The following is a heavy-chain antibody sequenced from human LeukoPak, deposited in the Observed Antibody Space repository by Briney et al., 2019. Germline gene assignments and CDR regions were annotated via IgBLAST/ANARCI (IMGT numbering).Heavy chain of an antibody. CDR2: ISSSSSYI. CDR3: AREEDPTTVTTFCDY. Sequence: PGGSLRLSCAASGFTFSSYSMNWVRQAPGKGLEWVSSISSSSSYIYYADSVKGRFTISRDNAKNSLYLQMNSLRAEDTAVYYCAREEDPTTVTTFCDYWGQGTLVTVSS. J-gene: IGHJ4*02. CDR1: GFTFSSYS. D-gene: IGHD4-17*01. V-gene: IGHV3-21*01.